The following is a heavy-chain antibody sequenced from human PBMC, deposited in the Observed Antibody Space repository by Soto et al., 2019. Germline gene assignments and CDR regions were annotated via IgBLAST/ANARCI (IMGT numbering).Heavy chain of an antibody. J-gene: IGHJ6*02. Sequence: TGGSLRLSCAASGFRFDDYAMHWVRQTPGKGLEWVSGISWNSGRTGYADSVKGRFTISRDRAKNSLYLQMNSLRADDTALYYCAKDISAWFGDLDPQYDYGMDVWGQGTTVTVSS. V-gene: IGHV3-9*01. CDR1: GFRFDDYA. D-gene: IGHD3-10*01. CDR3: AKDISAWFGDLDPQYDYGMDV. CDR2: ISWNSGRT.